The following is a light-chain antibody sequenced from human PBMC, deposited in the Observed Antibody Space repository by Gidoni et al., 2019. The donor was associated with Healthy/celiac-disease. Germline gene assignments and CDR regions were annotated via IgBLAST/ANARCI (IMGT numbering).Light chain of an antibody. Sequence: DFVMTQSPDSLAVSLGERATINCKSSQSVLYNSNNKNYVAWYQQKPGQPPKLLIYWASTRESGVPDRFSGSGSGTDFTLTISSLQAEDVAVYYCQQYYSSSWTFGQGTKVEIK. CDR3: QQYYSSSWT. CDR2: WAS. V-gene: IGKV4-1*01. CDR1: QSVLYNSNNKNY. J-gene: IGKJ1*01.